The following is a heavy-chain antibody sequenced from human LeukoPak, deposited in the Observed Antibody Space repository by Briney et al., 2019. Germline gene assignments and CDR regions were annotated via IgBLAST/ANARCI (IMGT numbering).Heavy chain of an antibody. D-gene: IGHD6-25*01. Sequence: PSETLSLTCTVSGASITSYHWSWIRQPAGKGLEWIGRMFYSGNTDYNPSLKSRLTMSIDTSKNQFSLKLSSVTAADTAVYFCARDSSGDWFDPWGQGTLVTVSS. CDR3: ARDSSGDWFDP. V-gene: IGHV4-4*07. CDR2: MFYSGNT. CDR1: GASITSYH. J-gene: IGHJ5*02.